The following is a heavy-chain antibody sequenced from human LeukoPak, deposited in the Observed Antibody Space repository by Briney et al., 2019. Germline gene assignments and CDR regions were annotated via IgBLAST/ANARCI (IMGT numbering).Heavy chain of an antibody. CDR1: GGTFSSYA. Sequence: SVKVSCKASGGTFSSYAISWVRQAPGQGLECMGRIIPIFGTANYAQKIQGRVTITPDESTRTAYMELSSLRAADTAVYYCARGTKGGIVGATGAFDIWGQGTMVTVSS. V-gene: IGHV1-69*13. J-gene: IGHJ3*02. CDR2: IIPIFGTA. CDR3: ARGTKGGIVGATGAFDI. D-gene: IGHD1-26*01.